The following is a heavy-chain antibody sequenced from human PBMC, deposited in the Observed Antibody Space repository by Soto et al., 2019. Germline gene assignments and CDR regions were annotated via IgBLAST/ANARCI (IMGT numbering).Heavy chain of an antibody. J-gene: IGHJ3*02. CDR2: IFSNDEK. CDR1: GFSLSNARMG. CDR3: ARIRTYYDSSGYYYIDAFDI. V-gene: IGHV2-26*01. D-gene: IGHD3-22*01. Sequence: QVTLKESGPVLVKPTETLTLTCTVSGFSLSNARMGVSWIRQPPGKALEWLAHIFSNDEKSYSTSLKSRLTIAKDTSKSQVVLTMTNMDPVDTATYYCARIRTYYDSSGYYYIDAFDIWGQGTMVTVSS.